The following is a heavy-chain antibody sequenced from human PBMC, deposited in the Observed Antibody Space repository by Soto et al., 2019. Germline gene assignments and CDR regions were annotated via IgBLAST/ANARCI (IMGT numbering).Heavy chain of an antibody. V-gene: IGHV4-30-4*01. J-gene: IGHJ4*02. D-gene: IGHD3-10*01. Sequence: QVQLQESGPGLVKPSQTLSLTCTVSGGSISSGDYYWGWIRQPPGKGLEWIGYIYYSGSTYYNPSLKSRVTIPVDTSKNQFSLKLSSVTAAATAVYYCARAQGSGFLVSWGQGTLVTVSS. CDR3: ARAQGSGFLVS. CDR2: IYYSGST. CDR1: GGSISSGDYY.